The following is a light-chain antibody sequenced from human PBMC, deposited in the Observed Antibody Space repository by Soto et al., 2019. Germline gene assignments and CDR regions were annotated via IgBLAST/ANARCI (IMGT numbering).Light chain of an antibody. V-gene: IGLV2-8*01. CDR1: SSDVGGYNS. CDR3: SSYSGSINVV. CDR2: AVS. Sequence: QSALTQPPSASGSPGHSVTISCTGTSSDVGGYNSVSWYQHHPGKAPKLMIYAVSRRPSRVPDRFSGSKSGNTASLTVSGLQAEDEADYYCSSYSGSINVVFGGGTKLTVL. J-gene: IGLJ2*01.